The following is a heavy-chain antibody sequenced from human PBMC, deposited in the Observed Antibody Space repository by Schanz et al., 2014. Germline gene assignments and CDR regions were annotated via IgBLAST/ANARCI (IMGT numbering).Heavy chain of an antibody. CDR1: EFSFSSFG. CDR2: ISGSGGST. CDR3: AKDHAGSDILTALGN. Sequence: EVQLVESGGGLVQPRGSLRLSCAASEFSFSSFGMNWVRQAPGKGLEWVSGISGSGGSTYDADSVKGRFTISRDNSKNTLYLQMNSLRAEDTAVYYCAKDHAGSDILTALGNWGQGTLVTVSS. J-gene: IGHJ4*02. V-gene: IGHV3-23*04. D-gene: IGHD3-9*01.